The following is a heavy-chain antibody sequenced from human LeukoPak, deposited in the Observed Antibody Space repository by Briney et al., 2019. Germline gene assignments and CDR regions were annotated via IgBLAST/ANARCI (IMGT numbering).Heavy chain of an antibody. CDR2: INAYDGNT. CDR1: GYTFNSYG. Sequence: GASVNVSCKASGYTFNSYGISWVRQAPGQGLEWMGYINAYDGNTNYAQNFQGRVTMTTDTSTTTGYMELRSLRSDDTAVYYCARVGTITIFGGDYWGQGTLVTVSS. V-gene: IGHV1-18*01. CDR3: ARVGTITIFGGDY. D-gene: IGHD3-3*01. J-gene: IGHJ4*02.